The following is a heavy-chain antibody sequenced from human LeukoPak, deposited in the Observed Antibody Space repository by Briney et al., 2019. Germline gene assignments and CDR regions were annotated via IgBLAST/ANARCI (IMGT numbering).Heavy chain of an antibody. Sequence: GESLKISCKGSGYSFTNYWIGWVRQLPGKGLEWMGIIYPGDSDTRYSPSFQDQVTISADKSISTAYPQWSSLKASDTAMYYCARQRFTMRAYAGNWFDPWGQGTLVTVSS. D-gene: IGHD3-10*01. CDR1: GYSFTNYW. CDR2: IYPGDSDT. J-gene: IGHJ5*02. CDR3: ARQRFTMRAYAGNWFDP. V-gene: IGHV5-51*01.